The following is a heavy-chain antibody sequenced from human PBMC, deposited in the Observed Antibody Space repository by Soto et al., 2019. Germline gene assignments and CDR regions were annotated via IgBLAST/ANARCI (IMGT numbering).Heavy chain of an antibody. D-gene: IGHD6-19*01. J-gene: IGHJ4*02. CDR3: ARVGLGAYDY. V-gene: IGHV1-69*01. CDR1: GGIFSNFA. CDR2: IIPTLGTP. Sequence: QVQLVQSGAEVKKPGSSVKVSCKASGGIFSNFAFNWMRQAPGQGLDWMGGIIPTLGTPHYAQRFLGRVTITAAESTRTVYMEMSSLTVEDTAVYYCARVGLGAYDYWGQGTLVIVYS.